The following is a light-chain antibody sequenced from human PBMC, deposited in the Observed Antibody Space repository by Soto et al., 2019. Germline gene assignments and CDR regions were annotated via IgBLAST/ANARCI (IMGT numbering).Light chain of an antibody. J-gene: IGKJ4*01. CDR3: QQYDNLPLT. Sequence: DIQMTQSPSSLSASVGDRFTITCQASQDISNYLNWYQQKPGKAPKLLIYDASNLETGVPSRFSGSGSGTDFTFTISSLQPEDIATYCCQQYDNLPLTFGGGTKVDIK. V-gene: IGKV1-33*01. CDR2: DAS. CDR1: QDISNY.